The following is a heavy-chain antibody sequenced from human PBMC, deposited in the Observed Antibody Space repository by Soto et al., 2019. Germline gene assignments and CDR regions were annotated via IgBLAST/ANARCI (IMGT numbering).Heavy chain of an antibody. CDR3: ARGDRGYCSGGSCYSKVYNWFDP. D-gene: IGHD2-15*01. CDR1: GGSISSGGYY. J-gene: IGHJ5*02. CDR2: IYYSGST. V-gene: IGHV4-31*03. Sequence: PSETLSLTCTVSGGSISSGGYYWSWIRQHPGKGLEWIGYIYYSGSTYYNPSLKSRVTISVDTSKNQFSLKLSSVTAADTAVYYCARGDRGYCSGGSCYSKVYNWFDPWGQGTLVTVSS.